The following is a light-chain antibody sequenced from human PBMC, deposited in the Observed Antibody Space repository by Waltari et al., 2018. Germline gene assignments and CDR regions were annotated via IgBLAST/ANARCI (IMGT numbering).Light chain of an antibody. V-gene: IGKV3-11*01. Sequence: VVLTQSPGTLSLSPGERATLFCRASQSIGTYLTWYQHNHRQAPTLHIYHTSVRATGIPXXFSGTXSGTDFSXXISXLEPEDFAVYYCQNHNRLPATFGQGTKVEIK. CDR1: QSIGTY. J-gene: IGKJ1*01. CDR2: HTS. CDR3: QNHNRLPAT.